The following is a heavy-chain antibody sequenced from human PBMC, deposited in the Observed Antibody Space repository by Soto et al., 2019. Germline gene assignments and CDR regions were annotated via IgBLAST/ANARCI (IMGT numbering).Heavy chain of an antibody. D-gene: IGHD1-26*01. Sequence: PSETNCLTSTVADGSIVNYDWSWIRKTPGKGLEWIGCIFYSGSTNYSPSLRSRVTISVDTSKNQFSLELSSVTAADTAVYYCARDGKVSGSATHWFDPWGQGTLVTVSS. J-gene: IGHJ5*02. V-gene: IGHV4-59*01. CDR3: ARDGKVSGSATHWFDP. CDR2: IFYSGST. CDR1: DGSIVNYD.